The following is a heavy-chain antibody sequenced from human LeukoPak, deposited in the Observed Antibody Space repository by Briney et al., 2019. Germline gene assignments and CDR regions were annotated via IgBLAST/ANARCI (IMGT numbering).Heavy chain of an antibody. CDR3: ARGRGTCSSTSCRDYYYYYYMDV. D-gene: IGHD2-2*01. CDR2: MNPNSGNT. Sequence: APVKVSCKASGYTFTSYDINWVRQATGQGLEWMGWMNPNSGNTGYAQKFQGRVTMTRNTSISTAYMELSSLRSEDTAVYYCARGRGTCSSTSCRDYYYYYYMDVWGKGTTVTVSS. V-gene: IGHV1-8*01. CDR1: GYTFTSYD. J-gene: IGHJ6*03.